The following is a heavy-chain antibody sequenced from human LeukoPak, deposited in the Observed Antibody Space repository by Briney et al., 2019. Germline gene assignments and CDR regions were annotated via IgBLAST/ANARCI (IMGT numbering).Heavy chain of an antibody. Sequence: PGGSLRLSCAASGFTFSRYWMHWVRQAPGKGLVWVSRIKSDGSSTSYAHSVRGRFTISRDNAKNTLFLQMNSLRVEDTAVYYCTRKDSYGYSGMDVWGQGTTVTVSS. CDR2: IKSDGSST. D-gene: IGHD5-18*01. CDR1: GFTFSRYW. V-gene: IGHV3-74*01. CDR3: TRKDSYGYSGMDV. J-gene: IGHJ6*02.